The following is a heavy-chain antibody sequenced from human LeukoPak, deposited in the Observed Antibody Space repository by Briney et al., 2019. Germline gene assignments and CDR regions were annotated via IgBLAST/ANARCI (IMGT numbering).Heavy chain of an antibody. CDR3: ARDWARYIVRYYFDY. Sequence: PGGSLRLSCVASGFIFSTYGMYWVRQAPGKGLEWVAVISYDGSNKYYADSVKGRFTISRDNSKNTLYLQMNSLRAEGTAVYYCARDWARYIVRYYFDYWGQGTLVTVSS. CDR2: ISYDGSNK. V-gene: IGHV3-30*19. J-gene: IGHJ4*02. D-gene: IGHD5/OR15-5a*01. CDR1: GFIFSTYG.